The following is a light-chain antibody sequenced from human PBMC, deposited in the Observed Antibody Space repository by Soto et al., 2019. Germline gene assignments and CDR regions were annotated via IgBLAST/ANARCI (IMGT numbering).Light chain of an antibody. V-gene: IGLV2-11*01. Sequence: QSALTQPRSVSGSPGQSVTISCTGTSSDVGGYAFVSWYQQHPGKAPKLMISDVSKLPSGVPDRLSGSKSGNTASLTISGLQAEDEADYYCCSYAGDLALFGGGTKLTVL. CDR2: DVS. CDR3: CSYAGDLAL. CDR1: SSDVGGYAF. J-gene: IGLJ2*01.